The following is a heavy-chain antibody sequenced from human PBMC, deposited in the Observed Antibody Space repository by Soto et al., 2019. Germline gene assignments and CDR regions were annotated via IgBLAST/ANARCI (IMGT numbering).Heavy chain of an antibody. Sequence: QVQLVESGGGVVQPGTSLRLSCVGSGFTFRSYVIHWVRQAPGKGLEWVALTSYDGSNKYYDDSVKGRFTISRDNSRNTVELPMASLRLEDTALYYCARWGTTGGLDVWGQGTLVSVSS. CDR2: TSYDGSNK. CDR3: ARWGTTGGLDV. J-gene: IGHJ4*02. CDR1: GFTFRSYV. V-gene: IGHV3-30*19. D-gene: IGHD3-16*01.